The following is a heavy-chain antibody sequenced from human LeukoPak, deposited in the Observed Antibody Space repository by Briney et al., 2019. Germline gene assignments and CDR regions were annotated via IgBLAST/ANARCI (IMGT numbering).Heavy chain of an antibody. CDR2: IYYSGST. D-gene: IGHD1-26*01. J-gene: IGHJ6*02. Sequence: SETLSLTCTVSGGSISSSSYYWGWIRQPPGKGLEWIGSIYYSGSTYYNPSLKSRVTISVDTSKNQFSLKLSSVTAADTAVYYCARHPVFPGMSGSYYGYFYGMDVWGQGTTVTVSS. CDR1: GGSISSSSYY. CDR3: ARHPVFPGMSGSYYGYFYGMDV. V-gene: IGHV4-39*01.